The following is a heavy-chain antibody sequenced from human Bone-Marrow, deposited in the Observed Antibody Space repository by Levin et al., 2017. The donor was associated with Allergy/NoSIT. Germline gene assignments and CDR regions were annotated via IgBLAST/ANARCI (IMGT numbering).Heavy chain of an antibody. D-gene: IGHD4-17*01. J-gene: IGHJ4*02. CDR2: VIPRTGGT. CDR3: AREGDDGEYDY. V-gene: IGHV1-2*06. CDR1: GYTFIDYY. Sequence: ASVKVSCETSGYTFIDYYIHWVRQAPGQGLEWMGRVIPRTGGTNFAPRFQGRVTMTRDTSNSKADMELTRLKSDDTAVYFCAREGDDGEYDYWGQGTLVTVSS.